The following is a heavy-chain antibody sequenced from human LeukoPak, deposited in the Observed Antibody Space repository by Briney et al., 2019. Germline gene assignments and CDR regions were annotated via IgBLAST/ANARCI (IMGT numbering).Heavy chain of an antibody. CDR3: ARGEWDLLFDY. CDR2: IFYSGST. D-gene: IGHD1-26*01. CDR1: GGSISGYY. V-gene: IGHV4-59*01. Sequence: SETLSLTCTVSGGSISGYYWSWVRQPPGKGLEWIGYIFYSGSTNYNPSLKSRVTISVDTSKNQFSLKLSSVTAADTAVYYCARGEWDLLFDYWGQGTLVTVSS. J-gene: IGHJ4*02.